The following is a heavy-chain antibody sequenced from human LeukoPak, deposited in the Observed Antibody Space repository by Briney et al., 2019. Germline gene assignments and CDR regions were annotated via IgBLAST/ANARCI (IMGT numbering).Heavy chain of an antibody. D-gene: IGHD1-26*01. CDR3: ARERIEWELPRGVDY. J-gene: IGHJ4*02. CDR2: ISAYNGNT. V-gene: IGHV1-18*04. CDR1: GYTFTGYY. Sequence: ASVKVSCKASGYTFTGYYMYWVRQAPGQGLEWMGWISAYNGNTNYAQKLQGRVTMTTDTSTSTAYMELRSLRSDDTAVYYCARERIEWELPRGVDYWGQGTLVTVSS.